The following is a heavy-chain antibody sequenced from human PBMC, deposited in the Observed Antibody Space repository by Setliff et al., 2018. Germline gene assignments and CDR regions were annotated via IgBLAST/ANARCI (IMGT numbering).Heavy chain of an antibody. Sequence: SEILSLTCAVSGYSMSSGYYWGWFRQPPGKGLEWIGSIYHSGQTFYNPSLKSRATLSVDTSKNQFSLRLTSVPAADTAVYYCARGGLAAAATHWGQGTLVTVSS. D-gene: IGHD6-13*01. V-gene: IGHV4-38-2*01. CDR1: GYSMSSGYY. CDR3: ARGGLAAAATH. J-gene: IGHJ4*02. CDR2: IYHSGQT.